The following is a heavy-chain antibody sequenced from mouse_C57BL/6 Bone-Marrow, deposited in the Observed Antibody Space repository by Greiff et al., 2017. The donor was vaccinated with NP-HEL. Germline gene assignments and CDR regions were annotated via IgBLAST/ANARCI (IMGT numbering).Heavy chain of an antibody. Sequence: QVQLQQPGAELVKPGASVKLSCKASGYTFTSYWMQWVKQRPGQGLEWIAEIDPSDSYTNYNQKFKGKATLTVDTSSSTAYMQLSSLTSEDSAVYYCARDEGNYYAMDYWGQGTSVTVSS. V-gene: IGHV1-50*01. CDR2: IDPSDSYT. D-gene: IGHD2-1*01. CDR1: GYTFTSYW. CDR3: ARDEGNYYAMDY. J-gene: IGHJ4*01.